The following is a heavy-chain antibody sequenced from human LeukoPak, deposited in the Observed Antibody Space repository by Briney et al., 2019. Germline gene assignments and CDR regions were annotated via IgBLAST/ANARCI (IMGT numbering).Heavy chain of an antibody. CDR2: IYLYGTS. J-gene: IGHJ6*02. CDR1: IGSISSSKW. D-gene: IGHD1/OR15-1a*01. CDR3: ARQKWEQQGRDYYFNGLDV. Sequence: SETLSLTCSVSIGSISSSKWWSWVRQSPVKGLEWIGEIYLYGTSNYNPSFTSRVTMSVDRSRNQFSLKLTSVTAADTAVYYCARQKWEQQGRDYYFNGLDVWGPGTTVIVSS. V-gene: IGHV4-4*02.